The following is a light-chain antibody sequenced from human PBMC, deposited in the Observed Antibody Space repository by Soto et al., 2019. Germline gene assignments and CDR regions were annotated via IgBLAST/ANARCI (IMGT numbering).Light chain of an antibody. Sequence: QSALTQPPSASGSPGQSVTISCTGTSSDVGRYNYVSWYRQHPGEAPKLIIFEVNNRPSGVSNRFTGSKSANTASLTVSGLQYDDEGDYFCSSYTSASALAVFGGGTKLTVL. J-gene: IGLJ3*02. CDR3: SSYTSASALAV. V-gene: IGLV2-14*01. CDR1: SSDVGRYNY. CDR2: EVN.